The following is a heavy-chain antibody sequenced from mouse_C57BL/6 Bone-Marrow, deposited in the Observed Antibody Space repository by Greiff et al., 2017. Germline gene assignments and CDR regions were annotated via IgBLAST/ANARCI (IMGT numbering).Heavy chain of an antibody. J-gene: IGHJ2*01. Sequence: QVQLKQPGAELVKPGASVKVSCKASGFTFTSYWMHWVKQRPGQGLEWIGRIHPSDSDTNYTQKFKGKATLTVDKSSNTAYMQLSSLTSGDSAVYYGAIASYYGYGDLDDWGKGTTLTGSS. CDR3: AIASYYGYGDLDD. CDR2: IHPSDSDT. V-gene: IGHV1-74*01. CDR1: GFTFTSYW. D-gene: IGHD2-2*01.